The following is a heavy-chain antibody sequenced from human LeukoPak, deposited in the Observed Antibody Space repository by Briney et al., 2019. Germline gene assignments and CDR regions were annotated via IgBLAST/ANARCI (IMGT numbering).Heavy chain of an antibody. Sequence: PGGSLRLSCAASGFTFSSYAMSWVRQAPGKGLEWVSVIYSGGGTYYADSVKGRFTISRDNSKNTLYLQMNSLRAEDTAVYYCARDMTTVTTGDYWGQGTLVTVSS. J-gene: IGHJ4*02. CDR2: IYSGGGT. D-gene: IGHD4-17*01. CDR3: ARDMTTVTTGDY. V-gene: IGHV3-66*01. CDR1: GFTFSSYA.